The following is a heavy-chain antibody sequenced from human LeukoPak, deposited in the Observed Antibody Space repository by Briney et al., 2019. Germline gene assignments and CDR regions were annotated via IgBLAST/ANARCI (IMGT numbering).Heavy chain of an antibody. CDR3: ASGSWYGDYEPYYYYYGMDV. J-gene: IGHJ6*02. Sequence: PGGSLRLSCAASGFTVSSNYMSWVRQAPGKGLEWVSVIYSGGSTYYADSVKGRFTFSRDNSKNTLYLQMNSLRAEDTAVYYCASGSWYGDYEPYYYYYGMDVWGQGTTVTVSS. CDR2: IYSGGST. D-gene: IGHD4-17*01. CDR1: GFTVSSNY. V-gene: IGHV3-66*01.